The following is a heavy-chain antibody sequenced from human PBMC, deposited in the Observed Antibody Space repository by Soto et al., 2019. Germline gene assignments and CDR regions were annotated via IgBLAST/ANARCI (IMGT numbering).Heavy chain of an antibody. CDR2: ISAYNGNT. Sequence: QVQLVQSGAEVKKPGASEKVSCKASGYTFTSYGISWVRQAPGQGLEWMGWISAYNGNTNYAQKLQGRVTMTTDTSTSTAYMELRSLRSDDTAVYYCARDYDTGIAAAVHQPRAGVHVWGQGPTVMVSS. CDR3: ARDYDTGIAAAVHQPRAGVHV. J-gene: IGHJ6*02. D-gene: IGHD6-13*01. V-gene: IGHV1-18*01. CDR1: GYTFTSYG.